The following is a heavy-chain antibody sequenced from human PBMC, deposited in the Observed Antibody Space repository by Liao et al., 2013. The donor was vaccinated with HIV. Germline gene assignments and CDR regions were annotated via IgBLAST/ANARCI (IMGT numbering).Heavy chain of an antibody. J-gene: IGHJ4*02. CDR1: GGSISSYY. V-gene: IGHV4-4*07. D-gene: IGHD3-10*01. CDR2: IYPSGNT. CDR3: ARLRRSGKHN. Sequence: QVQLQESGPGLVKPSETLSLTCTVSGGSISSYYWSWIRQPAGKGLEWIGRIYPSGNTDYNPSLKSRVTISLDTSNNQFSLNLRSVTAADTAVYYCARLRRSGKHNWGQGTLVTVSS.